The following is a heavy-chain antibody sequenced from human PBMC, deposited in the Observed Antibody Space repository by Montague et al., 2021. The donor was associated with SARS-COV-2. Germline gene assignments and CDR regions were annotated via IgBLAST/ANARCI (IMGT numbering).Heavy chain of an antibody. V-gene: IGHV4-34*01. Sequence: SETRSPTCTVYGGSLSGYYWSWIRQPPGKGLEWIGEINHSRSTNYNPSLESRVIISVDTSKNQFSLNLSSVIAADTAVYYCARGPPFDSSGYYWKDWGQGTLVTVSS. J-gene: IGHJ4*02. CDR3: ARGPPFDSSGYYWKD. D-gene: IGHD3-22*01. CDR1: GGSLSGYY. CDR2: INHSRST.